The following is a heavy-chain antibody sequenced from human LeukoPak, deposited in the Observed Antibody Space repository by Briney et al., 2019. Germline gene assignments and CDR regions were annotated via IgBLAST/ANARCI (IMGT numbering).Heavy chain of an antibody. CDR1: GFTFSSYA. D-gene: IGHD3-3*01. Sequence: PGGSLRLSCAASGFTFSSYAMHWVRQAPGKGLEWVAVISYDGSNKYYADSVKGRFAISRDNSKNTLYLQMNSLRAEDTAVYYCARDRGSTYYDFWSGYLDYWGQGTLVTVSS. CDR2: ISYDGSNK. V-gene: IGHV3-30*11. CDR3: ARDRGSTYYDFWSGYLDY. J-gene: IGHJ4*02.